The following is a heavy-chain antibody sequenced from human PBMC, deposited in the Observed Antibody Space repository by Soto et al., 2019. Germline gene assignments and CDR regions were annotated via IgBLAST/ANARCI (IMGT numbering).Heavy chain of an antibody. CDR2: ISWNSGSI. CDR3: AKGGYTFAYE. V-gene: IGHV3-9*01. J-gene: IGHJ4*02. CDR1: GFTFDDYA. D-gene: IGHD5-18*01. Sequence: GGSLRLSCAASGFTFDDYAMHWVRQAPGKGLEWVSGISWNSGSIGYADSVKGRFTISRDNAKNSLYLQMNSLRAEDTALYYCAKGGYTFAYEWGQGALVTVSS.